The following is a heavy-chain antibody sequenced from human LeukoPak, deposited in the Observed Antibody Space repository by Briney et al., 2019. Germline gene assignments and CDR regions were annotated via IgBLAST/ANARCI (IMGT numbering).Heavy chain of an antibody. Sequence: ASVKVSCKASGYTFTSYYMHWVRQATGQGLEWMGWVNPRSGNAGYLQKFQGRLTITRDTSIDTAYMDLSSLSSEDTAVYYCARGVPLGYCTYGVCYPPYYFDYWGQGTLVTASS. CDR3: ARGVPLGYCTYGVCYPPYYFDY. CDR2: VNPRSGNA. CDR1: GYTFTSYY. V-gene: IGHV1-8*03. D-gene: IGHD2-8*01. J-gene: IGHJ4*02.